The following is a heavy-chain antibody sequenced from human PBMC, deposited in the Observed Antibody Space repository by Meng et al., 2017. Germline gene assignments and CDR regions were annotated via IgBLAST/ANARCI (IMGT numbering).Heavy chain of an antibody. Sequence: GSLRLSCTVSGGSVSSGSYYWSWIRQPPGKGLEWIGYIYYSGSTYYNPSLKSRVTISVDTSKNQFSLKLSSVTAADTAVYYCASNDFWSGRYYYGMDVWGQGTTVTVSS. CDR2: IYYSGST. D-gene: IGHD3-3*01. CDR3: ASNDFWSGRYYYGMDV. V-gene: IGHV4-61*01. CDR1: GGSVSSGSYY. J-gene: IGHJ6*02.